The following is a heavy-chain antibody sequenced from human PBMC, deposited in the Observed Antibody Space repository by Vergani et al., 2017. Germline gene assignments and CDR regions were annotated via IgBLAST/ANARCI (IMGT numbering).Heavy chain of an antibody. CDR3: ARQPQSQYIARFDP. D-gene: IGHD1-1*01. V-gene: IGHV4-59*08. CDR1: GGSISSYY. Sequence: QVQLQESGPGLVKPSETLSLTCTVSGGSISSYYWSWIRQPPGKGLEWIGYIYYSGSTNYNPSLKSRVTISVDTSKNQFSLKLSSVTAADTAVYYCARQPQSQYIARFDPWGQGTLVTVSS. J-gene: IGHJ5*02. CDR2: IYYSGST.